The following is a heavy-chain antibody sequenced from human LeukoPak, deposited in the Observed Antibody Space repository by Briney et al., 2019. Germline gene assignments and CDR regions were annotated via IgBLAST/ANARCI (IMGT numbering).Heavy chain of an antibody. D-gene: IGHD3-22*01. CDR3: ARDPVDSSGYYYVSPHFDY. CDR1: RFTFSSYS. J-gene: IGHJ4*02. V-gene: IGHV3-21*01. Sequence: KSGGSLRLSCAASRFTFSSYSMNWVRQAPGKGLEWVSSISSSSSYIYYADSVKGRFTISRDNAKNSLYLQMNSLRAEDTAVYYCARDPVDSSGYYYVSPHFDYWGQGTLVTVSS. CDR2: ISSSSSYI.